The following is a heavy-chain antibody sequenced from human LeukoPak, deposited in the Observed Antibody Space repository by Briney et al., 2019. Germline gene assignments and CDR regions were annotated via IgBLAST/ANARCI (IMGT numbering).Heavy chain of an antibody. J-gene: IGHJ5*02. D-gene: IGHD1-26*01. Sequence: SETLSLTCTVSGGSISSYYWSWIRQPPGKGLEWIGYIYYSGSTNSNPSLKSRVTISVDTSKNQFSLKLSSVTAADTAVYYCAGTVGATTNWFDPWGQGTLVTVSS. CDR3: AGTVGATTNWFDP. CDR1: GGSISSYY. CDR2: IYYSGST. V-gene: IGHV4-59*08.